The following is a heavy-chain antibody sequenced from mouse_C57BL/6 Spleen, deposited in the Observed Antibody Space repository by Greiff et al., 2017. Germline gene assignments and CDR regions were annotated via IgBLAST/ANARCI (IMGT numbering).Heavy chain of an antibody. CDR3: ARREGYGYDEGGFDY. CDR2: IYPGSGST. J-gene: IGHJ2*01. CDR1: GYTFTSYW. Sequence: VQLQQPGAELVKPGASVKMSCKASGYTFTSYWITWVKQRPGQGLEWIGDIYPGSGSTNYNEKFKSKATLTVDTSSSTAYMQRSSLTSEDSAVYYCARREGYGYDEGGFDYWGQGTTLTVSS. D-gene: IGHD2-2*01. V-gene: IGHV1-55*01.